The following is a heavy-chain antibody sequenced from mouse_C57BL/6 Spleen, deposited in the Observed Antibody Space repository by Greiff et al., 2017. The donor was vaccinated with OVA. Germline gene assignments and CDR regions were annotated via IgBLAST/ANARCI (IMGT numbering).Heavy chain of an antibody. CDR2: IRSKSNNYAT. J-gene: IGHJ1*03. Sequence: EVQLVESGGGLVQPKGSLKLSCAASGFSFNTYAMNWVRQAPGKGLEWVARIRSKSNNYATYYADSVKDRFTISRDDSESMLYLQMNNLKTEDTAMYYCVRHEDYYYGWYMDVWGTGTTVTVSS. CDR3: VRHEDYYYGWYMDV. V-gene: IGHV10-1*01. D-gene: IGHD1-1*01. CDR1: GFSFNTYA.